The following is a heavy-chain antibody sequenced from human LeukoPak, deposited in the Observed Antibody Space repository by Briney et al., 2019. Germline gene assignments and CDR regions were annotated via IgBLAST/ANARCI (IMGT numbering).Heavy chain of an antibody. CDR1: GGSISSGGYY. J-gene: IGHJ5*02. CDR2: IYYSGST. CDR3: AREGGYYYDSSGYYEP. V-gene: IGHV4-31*03. D-gene: IGHD3-22*01. Sequence: SETLSLTCTVSGGSISSGGYYWSWIRQHPGKGLEWIGYIYYSGSTYYNPSLKNRVTISVDTSKNQFSLKLSSVTAADTAVYYCAREGGYYYDSSGYYEPWGQGTLVTVSS.